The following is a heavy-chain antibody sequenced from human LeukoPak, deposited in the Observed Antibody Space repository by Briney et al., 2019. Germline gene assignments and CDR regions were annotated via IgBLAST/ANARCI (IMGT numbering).Heavy chain of an antibody. J-gene: IGHJ4*02. CDR3: AKDFRIGYSAHFDY. CDR1: GLTFGDYA. CDR2: ISSSGRDT. Sequence: GGSLRLSCAASGLTFGDYAMSWVRQAPGKGLEWVSTISSSGRDTYYADSVKGRFSISRDNSKNTLYLQMDSLRGEDTAVYYCAKDFRIGYSAHFDYWGQGALVTVSS. D-gene: IGHD2-21*01. V-gene: IGHV3-23*01.